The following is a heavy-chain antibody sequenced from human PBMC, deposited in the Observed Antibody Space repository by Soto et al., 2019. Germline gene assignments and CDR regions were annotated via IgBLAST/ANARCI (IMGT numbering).Heavy chain of an antibody. D-gene: IGHD2-21*02. Sequence: QVQLVQSGAEVKKPGSSVKVSCKASGGTFSSYAISWVRQAPGQGLEWMGGIIPIFGTANYAQKFQGRVTITAEESRCTAYMELSSLRSEDTAVYHCAGAPLDEVCSSTSCPPYCGGDCYSWFDPWGQGTMVTVSS. V-gene: IGHV1-69*01. J-gene: IGHJ5*02. CDR2: IIPIFGTA. CDR3: AGAPLDEVCSSTSCPPYCGGDCYSWFDP. CDR1: GGTFSSYA.